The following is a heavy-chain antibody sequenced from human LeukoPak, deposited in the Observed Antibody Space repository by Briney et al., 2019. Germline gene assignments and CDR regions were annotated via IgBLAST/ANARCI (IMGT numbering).Heavy chain of an antibody. Sequence: GESLKISCKSSGYSFTSYWIGWVRQMPGKGLEWRGIIYPGDSDTRYSPSCQGQVTIPADKSLSTAYLQWSSLKASDTAMYYCARPNRAAAGTAEFDYWGQGTLVTVSS. V-gene: IGHV5-51*01. CDR2: IYPGDSDT. D-gene: IGHD6-13*01. CDR3: ARPNRAAAGTAEFDY. J-gene: IGHJ4*02. CDR1: GYSFTSYW.